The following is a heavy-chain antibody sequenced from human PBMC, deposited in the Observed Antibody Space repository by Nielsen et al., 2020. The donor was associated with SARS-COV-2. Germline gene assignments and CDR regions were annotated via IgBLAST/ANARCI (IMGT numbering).Heavy chain of an antibody. Sequence: GESLKISCAASGFTFSDYAMTWVRQAPGKGLEWVSTISGSGGGAYHADSVMGRFTTSRDNSKRMLYLQMNSLRGEDTALYYCAKVLYTSEWAPTIHQGPIGLPPGTLLQEHLWG. D-gene: IGHD2-2*01. CDR3: AKVLYTSEWAPTIHQGPIGLPPGTLLQEHL. CDR2: ISGSGGGA. V-gene: IGHV3-23*01. J-gene: IGHJ6*01. CDR1: GFTFSDYA.